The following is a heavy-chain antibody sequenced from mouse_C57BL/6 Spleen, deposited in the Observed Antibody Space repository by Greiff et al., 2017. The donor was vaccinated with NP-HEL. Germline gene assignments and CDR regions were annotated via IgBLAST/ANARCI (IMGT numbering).Heavy chain of an antibody. J-gene: IGHJ2*01. D-gene: IGHD1-1*01. Sequence: VQLKQSGAELVRPGASVKLSCTASGFNIKDDYMHWVKQRPEQGLEWIGWIDPENGDTEYASKFQGKATITADTSSNTAYLQLSSLTSEDTAVYYCTRYYGSSPFDYWGQGTTLTVSS. V-gene: IGHV14-4*01. CDR2: IDPENGDT. CDR1: GFNIKDDY. CDR3: TRYYGSSPFDY.